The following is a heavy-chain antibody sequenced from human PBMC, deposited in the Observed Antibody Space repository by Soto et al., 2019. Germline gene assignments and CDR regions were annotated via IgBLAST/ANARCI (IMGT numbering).Heavy chain of an antibody. J-gene: IGHJ6*02. CDR1: GYTFTSYG. CDR3: ARDQYDFWSGPDYYYYGMHV. CDR2: ISAYNGNT. V-gene: IGHV1-18*01. Sequence: ASVKVSCKASGYTFTSYGISWVRQAPGQGLEWMGWISAYNGNTNYAQKLQGRVTMTTDTSTSTAYMELRSLRSDDTAVYYCARDQYDFWSGPDYYYYGMHVWGQGIMVTVSS. D-gene: IGHD3-3*01.